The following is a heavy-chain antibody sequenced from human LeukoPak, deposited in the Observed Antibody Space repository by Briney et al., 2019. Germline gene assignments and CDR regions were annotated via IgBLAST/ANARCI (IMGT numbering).Heavy chain of an antibody. V-gene: IGHV3-23*01. CDR2: ISGSGDST. CDR1: GLIFSSYA. J-gene: IGHJ4*02. Sequence: GGSLRLSCEASGLIFSSYAMNWVRQVPGKGLEWVAVISGSGDSTYYADSAKGRFTISRDNAKNSLYLQMNSLRAEDTAVYYCARDQAEDYWGQGTLVTVSS. CDR3: ARDQAEDY. D-gene: IGHD6-13*01.